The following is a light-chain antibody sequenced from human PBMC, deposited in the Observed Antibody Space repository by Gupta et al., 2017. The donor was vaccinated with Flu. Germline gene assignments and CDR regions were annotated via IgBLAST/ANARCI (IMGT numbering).Light chain of an antibody. Sequence: DIQMTQSPSSLSASVGDRVTITCRATQNIGSFLNWYQQIPGKAPRLLIYGASSWRSGVPLRFSGRGYGTDFTLTISSRQPEDFATYYCQESDNSPPLSFGRGTKVEIK. V-gene: IGKV1-39*01. CDR3: QESDNSPPLS. CDR2: GAS. J-gene: IGKJ4*01. CDR1: QNIGSF.